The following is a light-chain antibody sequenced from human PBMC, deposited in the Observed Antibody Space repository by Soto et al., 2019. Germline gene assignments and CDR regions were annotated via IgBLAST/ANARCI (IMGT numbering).Light chain of an antibody. Sequence: QSALTQPASVSGSPGPSITISCTGTSSDVGGYNYVSWYQQHPGKAPKLMSYEVSNRPSGVSNRFSGSKSGNTASLTMSGLQAEDEDDDYCSSYTSGSTWVFGGGTKVTVL. CDR2: EVS. CDR3: SSYTSGSTWV. J-gene: IGLJ3*02. CDR1: SSDVGGYNY. V-gene: IGLV2-14*01.